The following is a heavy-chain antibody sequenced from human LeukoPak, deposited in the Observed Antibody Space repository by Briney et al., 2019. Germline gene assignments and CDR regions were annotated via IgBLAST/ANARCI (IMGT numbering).Heavy chain of an antibody. CDR1: GGSISSYY. V-gene: IGHV4-59*01. CDR3: ARASGSYEYNWFDP. D-gene: IGHD1-26*01. CDR2: IHYSGRT. Sequence: SETLSLTCTVSGGSISSYYWSWVRQPPGKGLEWIGYIHYSGRTNYNPSLKSRVTISVDTSKNQFSLKLSSVTAADTAVYYCARASGSYEYNWFDPWGQGTLVTVSS. J-gene: IGHJ5*02.